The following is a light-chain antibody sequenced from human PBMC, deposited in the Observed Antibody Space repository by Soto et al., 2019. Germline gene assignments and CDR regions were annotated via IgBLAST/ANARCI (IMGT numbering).Light chain of an antibody. CDR1: QGISSA. Sequence: AIQLTQSPSSLSASVGDRVTITCRASQGISSALAWYQQKPGQAPNLLIYDASGLESGVPSRFSGSGSGTDFTLTISSLQPEDFATYYCPQFNSYPITFGQGTRLEIK. J-gene: IGKJ5*01. CDR3: PQFNSYPIT. V-gene: IGKV1-13*02. CDR2: DAS.